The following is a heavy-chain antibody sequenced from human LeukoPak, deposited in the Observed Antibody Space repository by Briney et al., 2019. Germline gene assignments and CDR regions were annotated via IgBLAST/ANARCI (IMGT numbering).Heavy chain of an antibody. CDR3: ARAVRFLEWLSNDAFDI. J-gene: IGHJ3*02. V-gene: IGHV4-34*01. Sequence: SETLSLTCAVYGGSFSGYHWSWIRQPPGKGLEWIGEINHSGSTNYNPSLKSRVTISVDTSKNQFSLKLSSVTAADTAVYYCARAVRFLEWLSNDAFDIWGQGTMVIVSS. D-gene: IGHD3-3*01. CDR2: INHSGST. CDR1: GGSFSGYH.